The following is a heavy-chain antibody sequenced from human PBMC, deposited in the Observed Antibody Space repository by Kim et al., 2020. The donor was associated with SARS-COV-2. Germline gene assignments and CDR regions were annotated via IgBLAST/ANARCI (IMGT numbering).Heavy chain of an antibody. CDR3: ARDFRIPDSGYDSGFDY. J-gene: IGHJ4*02. D-gene: IGHD5-12*01. V-gene: IGHV6-1*01. Sequence: SVKGRLTINADTSKNQFSLLLNSVTPEDTAVYYCARDFRIPDSGYDSGFDYWGQGTLVTVSS.